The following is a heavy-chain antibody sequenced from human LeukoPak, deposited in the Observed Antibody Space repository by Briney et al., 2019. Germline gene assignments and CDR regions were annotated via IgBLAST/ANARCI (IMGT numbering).Heavy chain of an antibody. CDR3: ASLVGNFDY. Sequence: SETLSLTCTVSGGSISSYYWSWIRQPPGKGLEWIGYIYYSGSTNYNPSLKSRVTISVDTSKNQFSLKLSSVTAADTAVYYCASLVGNFDYWGQGTLVTVSS. J-gene: IGHJ4*02. CDR2: IYYSGST. CDR1: GGSISSYY. D-gene: IGHD1-14*01. V-gene: IGHV4-59*01.